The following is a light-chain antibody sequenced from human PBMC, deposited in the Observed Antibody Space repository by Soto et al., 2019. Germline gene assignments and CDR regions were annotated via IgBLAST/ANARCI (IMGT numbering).Light chain of an antibody. CDR3: QQYCSSPPIT. J-gene: IGKJ5*01. CDR2: GAS. CDR1: QSVSSSY. V-gene: IGKV3-20*01. Sequence: EIVLTQSPGTLSLSPGERATLSCRASQSVSSSYLAWYQQKPGQAPRLLIYGASSRSTGIPARFSGSGSGTDFTLTISRLEPEDFAVYYCQQYCSSPPITFGQGTRLEIK.